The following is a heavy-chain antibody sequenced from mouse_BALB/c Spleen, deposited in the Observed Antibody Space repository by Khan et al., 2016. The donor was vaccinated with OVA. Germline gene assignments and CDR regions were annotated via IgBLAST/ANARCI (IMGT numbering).Heavy chain of an antibody. CDR1: DYSITSDYA. CDR3: ARGRAY. J-gene: IGHJ3*01. Sequence: EVQLQESGPGLVKPSQSLSLTCTVTDYSITSDYAWNWIRQFPGNKLEWMGYIHYSGRTSYSPSLKSRISITRDTSKNQFFLQLNSVTTEDTATYFCARGRAYWGQGTLVTVSA. D-gene: IGHD3-3*01. CDR2: IHYSGRT. V-gene: IGHV3-2*02.